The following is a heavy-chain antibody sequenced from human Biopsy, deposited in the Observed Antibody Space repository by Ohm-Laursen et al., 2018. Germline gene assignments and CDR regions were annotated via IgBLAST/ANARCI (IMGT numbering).Heavy chain of an antibody. V-gene: IGHV1-69*06. CDR3: ARHYYDTSGYNWFDP. Sequence: SSVKVSCKASGGTFSSDIFTWVRQAPGQRPEWMGGVMPFFGTAQYAPKLQGRVSMTADKTTYTAYMELTSLTSEDTAVYFCARHYYDTSGYNWFDPWGQGTLVTVSS. CDR1: GGTFSSDI. D-gene: IGHD3-22*01. CDR2: VMPFFGTA. J-gene: IGHJ5*02.